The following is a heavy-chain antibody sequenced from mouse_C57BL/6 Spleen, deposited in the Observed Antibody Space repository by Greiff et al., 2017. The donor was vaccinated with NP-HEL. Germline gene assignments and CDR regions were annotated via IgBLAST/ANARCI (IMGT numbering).Heavy chain of an antibody. CDR1: GYTFTSYG. CDR3: ASLSDSSDAMDY. J-gene: IGHJ4*01. Sequence: VKLQESGAELARPGASVKLSCKASGYTFTSYGISWVKQRTGQGLEWIGEIYPRSGNTYYNEKFKGKATLTADKSSSTAYMELRSLTSEDSAVYFCASLSDSSDAMDYWGQGTSVTVSS. CDR2: IYPRSGNT. V-gene: IGHV1-81*01. D-gene: IGHD3-2*01.